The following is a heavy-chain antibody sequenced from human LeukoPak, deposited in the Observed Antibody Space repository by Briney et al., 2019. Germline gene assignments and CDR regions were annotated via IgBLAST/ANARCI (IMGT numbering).Heavy chain of an antibody. CDR3: AKDRWYYGSGSYYTFDY. D-gene: IGHD3-10*01. V-gene: IGHV3-23*01. J-gene: IGHJ4*02. CDR1: GFTFSSYG. CDR2: ISGSGGST. Sequence: GGSLRLSCAASGFTFSSYGMSWVRQAPGKGLEWVSAISGSGGSTYYADSVKGRFTISRDNSKNTLYLQMNSLRAEDTAVYYCAKDRWYYGSGSYYTFDYWGQGTLVTVSS.